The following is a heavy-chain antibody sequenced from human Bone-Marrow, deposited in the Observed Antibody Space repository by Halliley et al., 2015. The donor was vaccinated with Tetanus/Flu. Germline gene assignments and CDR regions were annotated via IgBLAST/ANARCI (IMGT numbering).Heavy chain of an antibody. V-gene: IGHV3-74*01. CDR2: ISGDGSST. D-gene: IGHD1-26*01. CDR1: GFTFSNSL. Sequence: SLRLSCAASGFTFSNSLMHWVRQAPGKGLVWVSRISGDGSSTRYADSVKGRFTISRDNAKNTVYLQMNSLRVEDTAVYFCVKWEVPKHDPFDYWGQGTLVTVSS. CDR3: VKWEVPKHDPFDY. J-gene: IGHJ4*02.